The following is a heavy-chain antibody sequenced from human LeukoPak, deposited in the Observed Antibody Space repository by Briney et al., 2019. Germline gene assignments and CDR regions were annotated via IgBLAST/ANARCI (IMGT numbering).Heavy chain of an antibody. J-gene: IGHJ3*01. Sequence: MASETLSLTCTVSGDSFSSGGYYWSWIRLHPGKGLEWIACIYYGGRTHYDPSLKSRVIISMDTSNNTFSLRLNSVTAADTAVYYCARGGVSGFNYRFSGTFDLWGQGTMVTVSS. CDR3: ARGGVSGFNYRFSGTFDL. V-gene: IGHV4-31*03. D-gene: IGHD5-18*01. CDR2: IYYGGRT. CDR1: GDSFSSGGYY.